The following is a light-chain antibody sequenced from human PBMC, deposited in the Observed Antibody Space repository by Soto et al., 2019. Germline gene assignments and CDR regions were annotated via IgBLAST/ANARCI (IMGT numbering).Light chain of an antibody. CDR3: LSFTTTTTHV. CDR1: ISDIGAHDY. CDR2: EVN. Sequence: QSFLTLPASLSGSPGQSSAIACSGTISDIGAHDYVAWFQQHPGKAPKLMISEVNNRPAGVSHRFSGSKSGNPAYLTISGLQVEDEAEYFCLSFTTTTTHVFGTAPKVTVL. J-gene: IGLJ1*01. V-gene: IGLV2-14*01.